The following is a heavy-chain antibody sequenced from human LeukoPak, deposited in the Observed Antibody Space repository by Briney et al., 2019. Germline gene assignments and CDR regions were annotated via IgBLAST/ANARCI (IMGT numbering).Heavy chain of an antibody. Sequence: GGSLRLSCAASGFTFTSYAMHWVRQAPGQRLEWMGWISAYNGNTNYAQKLQGRVTMTTDTSTSTAYMELRSLRSDDTAVYYCARDLSYGYDFWSALDAFDIWGQGTMVTVSA. CDR3: ARDLSYGYDFWSALDAFDI. J-gene: IGHJ3*02. CDR1: GFTFTSYA. V-gene: IGHV1-18*01. D-gene: IGHD3-3*01. CDR2: ISAYNGNT.